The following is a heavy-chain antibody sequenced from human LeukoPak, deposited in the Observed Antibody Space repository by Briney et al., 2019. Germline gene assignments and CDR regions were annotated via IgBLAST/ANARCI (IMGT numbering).Heavy chain of an antibody. CDR1: GYTFTSYD. Sequence: ASVKVSCKASGYTFTSYDINWVRQATGQGLEWMGWMNPNSGNTGYAQKFQGRVTMTRNTSISTAYMELRSLRSDDTAVYYCARDTITYGSGSYSGYWGQGTLVTVSS. V-gene: IGHV1-8*01. D-gene: IGHD3-10*01. CDR3: ARDTITYGSGSYSGY. CDR2: MNPNSGNT. J-gene: IGHJ4*02.